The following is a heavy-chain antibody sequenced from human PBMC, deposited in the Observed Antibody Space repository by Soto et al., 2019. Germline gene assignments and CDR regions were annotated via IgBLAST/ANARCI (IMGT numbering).Heavy chain of an antibody. V-gene: IGHV1-2*02. CDR2: INPGSGGT. CDR3: ARVTGTAETAVEYSSENWFDP. Sequence: GASVKVSCKASGYTFTDYYMHWVRQAPGQGLEWMGWINPGSGGTNFAQKLQGRVTMTTDTSTSTAYMELRSLRSDDTAVYYCARVTGTAETAVEYSSENWFDPWGQGTLVTVSS. D-gene: IGHD6-6*01. J-gene: IGHJ5*02. CDR1: GYTFTDYY.